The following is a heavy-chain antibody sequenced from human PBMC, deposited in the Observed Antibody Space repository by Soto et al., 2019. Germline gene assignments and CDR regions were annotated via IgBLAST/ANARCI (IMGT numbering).Heavy chain of an antibody. V-gene: IGHV4-31*03. CDR1: GGSINSGGYY. J-gene: IGHJ6*02. CDR3: ARVFKTMSFYYGMDV. Sequence: QVQLQESGPGLVKPSQTLSLICTVSGGSINSGGYYWSWIRQLPGKGLEWIGYIYYTGSTYYNPSLKSRITISVDTSAHQFSLKLSSVTAADTAIYFCARVFKTMSFYYGMDVWGQGTAVAVSS. D-gene: IGHD3-22*01. CDR2: IYYTGST.